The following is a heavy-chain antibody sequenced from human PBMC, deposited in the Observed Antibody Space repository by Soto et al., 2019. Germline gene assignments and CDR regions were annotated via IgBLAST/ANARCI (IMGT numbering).Heavy chain of an antibody. CDR3: SGGYYYYYLMDV. Sequence: PGGSLRLSCAASGFTFSSYGMHWVRQAPGKGLEWVAVIWYDGSNKYYADSVKGRFTISRDNSKNTLYLQMNSLRAEDTAVYYCSGGYYYYYLMDVWGKGTSVTVSS. V-gene: IGHV3-33*01. J-gene: IGHJ6*03. CDR1: GFTFSSYG. CDR2: IWYDGSNK.